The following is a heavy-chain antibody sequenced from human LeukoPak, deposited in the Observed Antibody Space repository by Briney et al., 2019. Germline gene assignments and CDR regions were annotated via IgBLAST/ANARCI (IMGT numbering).Heavy chain of an antibody. CDR3: ARDNWGYCSSPNSQIGYHYYALDV. Sequence: SETLSLTCTVSGASISSHYWSWIRQPPGKGLEWIGYVYYSGSANYNPSLKSRVTMSVDTSKDQVSLRLRSLTAADTAVYYCARDNWGYCSSPNSQIGYHYYALDVWGKGTTVTVSS. V-gene: IGHV4-59*11. D-gene: IGHD2-2*01. J-gene: IGHJ6*04. CDR1: GASISSHY. CDR2: VYYSGSA.